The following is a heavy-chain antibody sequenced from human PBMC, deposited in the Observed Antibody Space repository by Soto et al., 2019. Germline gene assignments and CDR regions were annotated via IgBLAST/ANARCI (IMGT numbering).Heavy chain of an antibody. CDR2: ISGSDGKT. CDR1: GFSFASFA. V-gene: IGHV3-23*01. J-gene: IGHJ4*02. Sequence: GGSLRLSCTTSGFSFASFAMTWVRQAPGKGLEWVATISGSDGKTYYADSVKGRFSISRDTSRNTLYLQMNSLRADETAIYYCAKWSYLDYWGQGTRVTVYS. CDR3: AKWSYLDY. D-gene: IGHD3-3*01.